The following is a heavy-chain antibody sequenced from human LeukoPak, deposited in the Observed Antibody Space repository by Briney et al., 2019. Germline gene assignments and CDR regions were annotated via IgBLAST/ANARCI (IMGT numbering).Heavy chain of an antibody. CDR3: AKDPYFDY. CDR2: ISYDESNK. Sequence: PGGSLRLSCAASGFTFSSYGMHWVRQAPGKGLEWVAVISYDESNKYYADSVKGRFTISRDNSKNTLYLQMNSLRAEDTAVYYCAKDPYFDYWGQGTLVTVSS. V-gene: IGHV3-30*18. CDR1: GFTFSSYG. J-gene: IGHJ4*02.